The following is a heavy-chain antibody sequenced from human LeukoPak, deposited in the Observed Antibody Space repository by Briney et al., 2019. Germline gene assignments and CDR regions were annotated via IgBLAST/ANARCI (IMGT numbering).Heavy chain of an antibody. CDR1: GFFFREHW. J-gene: IGHJ4*02. D-gene: IGHD6-19*01. V-gene: IGHV3-7*03. CDR3: VKNDGWFHLAQ. Sequence: GGSLRLSCAAWGFFFREHWMEGVRGARGEGGEGVGHIKTDGSETYYLDSLKGRISISRDNTNNALYLQMNSLRVEDTAVYYCVKNDGWFHLAQWGQGTLVTVSS. CDR2: IKTDGSET.